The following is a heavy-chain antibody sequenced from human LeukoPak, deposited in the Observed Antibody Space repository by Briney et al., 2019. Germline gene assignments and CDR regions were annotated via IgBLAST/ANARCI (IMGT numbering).Heavy chain of an antibody. J-gene: IGHJ4*02. CDR2: ISDSGGNT. Sequence: GGSLRLSCAASGFTFNSYVMSWVRQAPWERLQWVSGISDSGGNTYYADSVRGRFTISRDNSKNTLYLQMNSLRAEDTAVYYCARHRSSWLIDYWGQGTLVTVSS. D-gene: IGHD6-6*01. CDR1: GFTFNSYV. V-gene: IGHV3-23*01. CDR3: ARHRSSWLIDY.